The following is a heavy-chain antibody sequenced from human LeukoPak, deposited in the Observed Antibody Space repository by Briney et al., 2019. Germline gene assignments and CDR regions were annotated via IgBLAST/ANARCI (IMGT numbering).Heavy chain of an antibody. CDR2: IIPIFGTA. Sequence: SVKVSCKASGGTFISYAISWVRQAPGQGLEWMGGIIPIFGTANYAQKFQGRVTITADESTSTAYMELSSLRSEDTAVYYCAREPTRASSGWFDYRGQGTLVTVSS. CDR1: GGTFISYA. D-gene: IGHD6-19*01. J-gene: IGHJ4*02. CDR3: AREPTRASSGWFDY. V-gene: IGHV1-69*13.